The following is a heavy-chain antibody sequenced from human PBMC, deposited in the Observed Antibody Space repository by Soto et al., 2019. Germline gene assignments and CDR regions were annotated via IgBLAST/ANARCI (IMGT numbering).Heavy chain of an antibody. CDR3: GRPRGDFVLPSDF. V-gene: IGHV4-39*01. CDR1: GASSDSSACH. CDR2: IFYSGTA. D-gene: IGHD3-16*02. J-gene: IGHJ4*02. Sequence: SLRSSVSGASSDSSACHRARNSQPPGKGLEWIGSIFYSGTAYYSPSLAGRVTMSVDTSKNQFSVNLNSVTAADTAVYSCGRPRGDFVLPSDFWGAGTLVTVSS.